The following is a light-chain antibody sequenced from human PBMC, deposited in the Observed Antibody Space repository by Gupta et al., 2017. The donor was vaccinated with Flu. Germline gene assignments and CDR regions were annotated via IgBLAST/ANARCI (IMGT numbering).Light chain of an antibody. V-gene: IGLV3-21*02. CDR1: NIGRKS. J-gene: IGLJ1*01. CDR2: ADT. CDR3: QVSDPSSSPSLYV. Sequence: SYVLTQPPSVSVAPGQTARITCEGNNIGRKSVHWYQKKPGQAPVLVVYADTDRPSGIPERVSGSNYGYTASLKISRVEAEEEADYYGQVSDPSSSPSLYVCGAGTKVT.